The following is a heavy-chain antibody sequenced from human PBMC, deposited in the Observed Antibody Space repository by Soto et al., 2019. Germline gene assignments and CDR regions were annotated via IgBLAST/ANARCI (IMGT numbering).Heavy chain of an antibody. CDR2: MKSKSDGVTR. D-gene: IGHD3-16*01. CDR1: GFTFSNAW. V-gene: IGHV3-15*06. Sequence: EVQLVESGGGLVEPGGSLRLSCAASGFTFSNAWMSWVRQAPGKGLEWVGRMKSKSDGVTRNYAAPGEGRFTVSRDYASNPLYLQMNSLEIDDTAVYFCTTAWGGWDLDFWGQGTLVTVSS. CDR3: TTAWGGWDLDF. J-gene: IGHJ4*02.